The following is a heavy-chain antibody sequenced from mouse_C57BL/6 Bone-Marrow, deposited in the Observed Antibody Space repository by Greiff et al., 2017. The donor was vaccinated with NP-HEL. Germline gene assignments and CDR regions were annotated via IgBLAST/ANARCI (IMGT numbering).Heavy chain of an antibody. V-gene: IGHV1-55*01. D-gene: IGHD4-1*02. CDR2: IYPGSGST. CDR3: APTGADY. Sequence: QVQLQQSGAELVKPGASVKMSCKASGYTFTSYWITWVKQRPGQGLEWIGVIYPGSGSTNYHEKFKSKATLTVDKSSSTAYMQLSSLTSEDSAVYYCAPTGADYWGQGTTLTVSS. J-gene: IGHJ2*01. CDR1: GYTFTSYW.